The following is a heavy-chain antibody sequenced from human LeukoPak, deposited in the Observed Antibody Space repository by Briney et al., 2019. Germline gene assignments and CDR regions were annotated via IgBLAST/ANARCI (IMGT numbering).Heavy chain of an antibody. Sequence: PGGSLRLSCEASGFTFSSYSMNCVRQAPGKGLECVSTISSSSSYIDYADSVKGRFTISRDNAKNSLYLQMNSLRAEDTAVHYCARGGYYYHDSSGYLYHFDYWGQGTLVTVSS. CDR1: GFTFSSYS. CDR2: ISSSSSYI. D-gene: IGHD3-22*01. J-gene: IGHJ4*02. V-gene: IGHV3-21*01. CDR3: ARGGYYYHDSSGYLYHFDY.